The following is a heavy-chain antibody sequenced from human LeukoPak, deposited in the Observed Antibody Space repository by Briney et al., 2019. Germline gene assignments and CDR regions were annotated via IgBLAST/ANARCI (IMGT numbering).Heavy chain of an antibody. CDR2: ISPYTGLT. CDR1: GYVFTDYIHYY. CDR3: VRVSPGWNFDY. V-gene: IGHV1-2*02. Sequence: GASVRVSCAAYGYVFTDYIHYYIRWVRQAPGQGLEWVGWISPYTGLTRYGQRFQGRVTLTRDTSINTAYMELSSLLSHDTAVYYCVRVSPGWNFDYWGQGSLVTVSS. J-gene: IGHJ4*02. D-gene: IGHD6-19*01.